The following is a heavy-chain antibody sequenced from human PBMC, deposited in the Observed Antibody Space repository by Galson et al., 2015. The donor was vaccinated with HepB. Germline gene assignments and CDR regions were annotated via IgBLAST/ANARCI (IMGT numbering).Heavy chain of an antibody. V-gene: IGHV3-33*06. CDR3: AKGSSWYKALGY. CDR1: GFTFSSYG. J-gene: IGHJ4*02. CDR2: IWYDGSNK. Sequence: SLRLSCAASGFTFSSYGMHWVRQAPGKGLEWVAVIWYDGSNKYYADSVKGRFTISRDNSKNTLYLQMNSLRAEDTAVYYCAKGSSWYKALGYWGQGTLVTVSS. D-gene: IGHD6-13*01.